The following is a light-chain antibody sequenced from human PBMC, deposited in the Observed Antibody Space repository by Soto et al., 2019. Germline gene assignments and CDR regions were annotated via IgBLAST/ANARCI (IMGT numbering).Light chain of an antibody. J-gene: IGKJ1*01. CDR2: DAS. V-gene: IGKV3-15*01. CDR3: QQYNNWPPWT. CDR1: QSVSSN. Sequence: EIVMTQSPATLSVSPGERAVLSCRASQSVSSNLAWYQQKPGQAPRLLIYDASTRATGIPARISGSGSGTEFTLTISSLQSEDFAVYYCQQYNNWPPWTFGQGTKVEI.